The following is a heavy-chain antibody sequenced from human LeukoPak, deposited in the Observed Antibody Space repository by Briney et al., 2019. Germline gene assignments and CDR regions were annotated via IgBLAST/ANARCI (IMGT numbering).Heavy chain of an antibody. J-gene: IGHJ4*02. Sequence: SVKVSCKASGGTFSSYAISWVRQAPGQGLEWMGRIVPILGIANYAQKFQGRVTITADKSTSTAYMELSSLRSEDTAVYYCARDTNSGWALDYWGQGTLVTVSS. CDR2: IVPILGIA. CDR3: ARDTNSGWALDY. V-gene: IGHV1-69*04. CDR1: GGTFSSYA. D-gene: IGHD6-19*01.